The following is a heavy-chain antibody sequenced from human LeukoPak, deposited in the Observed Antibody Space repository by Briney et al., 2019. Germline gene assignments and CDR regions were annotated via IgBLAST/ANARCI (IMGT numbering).Heavy chain of an antibody. Sequence: GGSLRLSCATSGFIFHNYIMNWVRRAPGKGLEWVSGISGGGDGTYYADSIKGRFTVSRDNSKNTLYLQMDSPRAEDTAIYYCAKDGYGRSDYWGQGTLVSVSS. D-gene: IGHD5-18*01. J-gene: IGHJ4*02. CDR2: ISGGGDGT. CDR1: GFIFHNYI. CDR3: AKDGYGRSDY. V-gene: IGHV3-23*01.